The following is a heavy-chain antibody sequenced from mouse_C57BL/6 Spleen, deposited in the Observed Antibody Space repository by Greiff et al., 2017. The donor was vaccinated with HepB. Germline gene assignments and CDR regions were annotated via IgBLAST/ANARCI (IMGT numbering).Heavy chain of an antibody. CDR3: ARGVTTVVDFDV. D-gene: IGHD1-1*01. Sequence: VQLQQSGSELRSPGSSVKLSCKDFDSEVFPIAYMSWVRQKPGHGFEWIGGILPSIGSTIYGEKFEDKATLDADTLSNTAYLELNSLTSEDAAIYYCARGVTTVVDFDVWGTGTTVTVSS. CDR1: DSEVFPIAY. CDR2: ILPSIGST. J-gene: IGHJ1*03. V-gene: IGHV15-2*01.